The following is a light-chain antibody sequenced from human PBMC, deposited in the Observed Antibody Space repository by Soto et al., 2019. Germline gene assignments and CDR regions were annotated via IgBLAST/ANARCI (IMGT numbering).Light chain of an antibody. CDR2: GAS. Sequence: DIQMTQSPSTLSASVGDRVTITCRASQRISTWLAWYQHRPGKAPKLLIYGASTLESGVPSRFSGSGSGTEFTLTISSLQPDDFATYYCQHYNTYPWTFGHGTKVEIK. CDR1: QRISTW. V-gene: IGKV1-5*01. CDR3: QHYNTYPWT. J-gene: IGKJ1*01.